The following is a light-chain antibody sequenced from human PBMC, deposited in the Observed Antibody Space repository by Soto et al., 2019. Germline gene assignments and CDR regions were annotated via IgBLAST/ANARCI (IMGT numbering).Light chain of an antibody. CDR2: DVS. CDR3: CSYAGSFYV. Sequence: ALTQPRSVSGSPGQSVTISCTGTSSDVGGYNYVSWYQQHPGKAPKLMIYDVSERPSGVPDRFSGSKSGNTASLTISGLQAEDEADYYCCSYAGSFYVFGTGTKVT. CDR1: SSDVGGYNY. J-gene: IGLJ1*01. V-gene: IGLV2-11*01.